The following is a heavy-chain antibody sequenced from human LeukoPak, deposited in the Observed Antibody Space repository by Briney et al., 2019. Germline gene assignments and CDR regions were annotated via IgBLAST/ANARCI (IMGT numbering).Heavy chain of an antibody. CDR1: GGSIRSYY. V-gene: IGHV4-4*07. CDR3: ERGYSYGQDFDY. CDR2: VHTTGST. J-gene: IGHJ4*02. Sequence: SETLSLTCTVSGGSIRSYYWSWIRQPAGKGLEWIGRVHTTGSTNFNPSLRSRVSMSVDTSKNQFSLKLSSVTAADTAVYYCERGYSYGQDFDYWGQGTLVTVSS. D-gene: IGHD5-18*01.